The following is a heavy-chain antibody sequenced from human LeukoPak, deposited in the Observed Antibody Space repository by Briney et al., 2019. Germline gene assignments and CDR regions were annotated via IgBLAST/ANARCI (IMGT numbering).Heavy chain of an antibody. D-gene: IGHD7-27*01. CDR3: AKGTGFNWFDP. V-gene: IGHV3-30*18. J-gene: IGHJ5*02. Sequence: PGGSLRLSCAASGFTFSSYGMHWVRQAPGKGLEWVAVISYDGSNKYYADSVKGRFTISRDNSKNTLYLQMNSLRAEDTAVYYCAKGTGFNWFDPWGQGTLVTVSS. CDR1: GFTFSSYG. CDR2: ISYDGSNK.